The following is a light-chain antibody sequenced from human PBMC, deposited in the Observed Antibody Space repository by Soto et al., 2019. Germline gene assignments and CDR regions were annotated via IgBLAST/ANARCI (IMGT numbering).Light chain of an antibody. Sequence: EIVMTQSPATLSLSPGERATLSCRASQSVSYYLAWYQQKPGQTPRLLIYDAFNRATGIPDRFSGSGSGTDFTLTISSLEPEDVAVYYCQQRYNWVTFGGGTKVEIK. CDR3: QQRYNWVT. V-gene: IGKV3-11*01. CDR2: DAF. J-gene: IGKJ4*01. CDR1: QSVSYY.